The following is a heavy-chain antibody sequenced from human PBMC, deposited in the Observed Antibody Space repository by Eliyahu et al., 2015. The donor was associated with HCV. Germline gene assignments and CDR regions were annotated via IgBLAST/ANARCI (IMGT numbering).Heavy chain of an antibody. D-gene: IGHD6-19*01. V-gene: IGHV3-30*18. CDR3: AKDAQWQVLYWYFDL. Sequence: QVQLVESGGGVVQPGRSLXLSXAASGFTXXXFGMHWVRQAPGKGLEWVAVTSYDGNNKYYADSVKGRFTISRDNSKNTLYLQMNSLRAEDTAVYYCAKDAQWQVLYWYFDLWGRGTLVTVSS. CDR2: TSYDGNNK. CDR1: GFTXXXFG. J-gene: IGHJ2*01.